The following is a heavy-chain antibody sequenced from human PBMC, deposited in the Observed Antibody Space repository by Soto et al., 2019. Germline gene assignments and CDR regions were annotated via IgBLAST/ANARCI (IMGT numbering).Heavy chain of an antibody. CDR3: ARGWGTVTHFDY. J-gene: IGHJ4*02. V-gene: IGHV4-59*01. CDR1: GGSISSYY. CDR2: IYYSGST. D-gene: IGHD4-4*01. Sequence: SETLSLTCTVSGGSISSYYWSWIRQPPGKGLEWIGYIYYSGSTNYNPSLKSRVTISVDTSKNQFSLKLSSVTAADTAVYYCARGWGTVTHFDYWGQGTLVTVSS.